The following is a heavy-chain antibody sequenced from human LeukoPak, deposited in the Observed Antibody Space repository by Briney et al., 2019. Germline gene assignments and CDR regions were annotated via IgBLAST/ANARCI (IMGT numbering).Heavy chain of an antibody. CDR3: AGGPQYSGSYGD. J-gene: IGHJ4*02. Sequence: PEGSLRLSCVVSGFSFSDYEMAWVRQAPGMGLEWISYISNSGDIRRYADAVKGRIAISGDNAKNSVSLQMNSLRADDTGLYFCAGGPQYSGSYGDWGQGTLVTVSS. CDR1: GFSFSDYE. D-gene: IGHD1-26*01. CDR2: ISNSGDIR. V-gene: IGHV3-48*03.